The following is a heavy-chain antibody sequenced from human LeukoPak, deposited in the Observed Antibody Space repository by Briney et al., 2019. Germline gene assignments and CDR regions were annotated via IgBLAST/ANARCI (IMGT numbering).Heavy chain of an antibody. Sequence: ASVTVSCKASGYTFTGYYMHWVRQAPGQGLEWMGWINPNSGGTNYAQKFQGRVTMTRDMSISTAYMELSRLRSDDTAVYYCARGRAAAAPYWFDPWGQGTLVTVSS. J-gene: IGHJ5*02. D-gene: IGHD6-13*01. V-gene: IGHV1-2*02. CDR2: INPNSGGT. CDR1: GYTFTGYY. CDR3: ARGRAAAAPYWFDP.